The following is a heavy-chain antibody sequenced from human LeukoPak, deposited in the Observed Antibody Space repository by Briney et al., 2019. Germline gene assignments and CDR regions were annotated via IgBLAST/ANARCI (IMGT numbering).Heavy chain of an antibody. CDR3: AKSSGSVRHFYYYYMDV. V-gene: IGHV3-20*04. CDR2: INWNGGDT. J-gene: IGHJ6*03. Sequence: GGSLRLSCADSGSNFEDYGMSWVRQAPGKGLEWVSGINWNGGDTDYADSVKGRFTISRDNAKNSLYLQMNSLRAEDTALYYCAKSSGSVRHFYYYYMDVWGKGTTVTISS. CDR1: GSNFEDYG. D-gene: IGHD1-26*01.